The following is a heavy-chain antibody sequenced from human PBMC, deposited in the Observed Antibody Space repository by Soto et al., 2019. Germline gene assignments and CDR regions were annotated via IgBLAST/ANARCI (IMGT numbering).Heavy chain of an antibody. D-gene: IGHD3-22*01. V-gene: IGHV4-4*02. CDR1: GGSVSSSNW. CDR2: IYHSGST. Sequence: SETLSLTCIVSGGSVSSSNWWSWVRQPPGKGLEWIGEIYHSGSTTYNPSLKSRATISVDKSENQFSLRLKSVTAADTAVYYCASVGSDYDNSGYYLHWAPGTLVTVSS. CDR3: ASVGSDYDNSGYYLH. J-gene: IGHJ1*01.